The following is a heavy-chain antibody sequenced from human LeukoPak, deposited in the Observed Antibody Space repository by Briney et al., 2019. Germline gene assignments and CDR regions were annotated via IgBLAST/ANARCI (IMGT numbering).Heavy chain of an antibody. V-gene: IGHV3-23*01. CDR2: ISNNGGYT. CDR1: GFTFSSSA. CDR3: AKDGGGGTIDY. J-gene: IGHJ4*02. D-gene: IGHD2-15*01. Sequence: GGSLRLSCAASGFTFSSSAMSWVRQAPGRGLKWVSAISNNGGYTYYADSVQGRFTISRDNSKSTLCLQMNSLRAKDTAVYYCAKDGGGGTIDYWGQGTLASVSS.